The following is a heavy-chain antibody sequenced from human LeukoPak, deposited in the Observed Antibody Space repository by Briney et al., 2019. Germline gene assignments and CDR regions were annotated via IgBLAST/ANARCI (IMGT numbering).Heavy chain of an antibody. CDR2: ISYDGSNK. J-gene: IGHJ4*02. V-gene: IGHV3-30*18. CDR1: GFTFSSYG. Sequence: GRSLRLSCAASGFTFSSYGMHWVRQAPGKGLEWVAVISYDGSNKYYADSVKGRFTISRDNSKNTLYLQMNSLRAEDTAVYYCAKSFTRYYYGSGSILPPVDYWGQGTLVTVSS. D-gene: IGHD3-10*01. CDR3: AKSFTRYYYGSGSILPPVDY.